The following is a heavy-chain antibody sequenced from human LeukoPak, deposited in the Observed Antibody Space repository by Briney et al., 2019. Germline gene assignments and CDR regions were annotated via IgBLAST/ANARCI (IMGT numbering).Heavy chain of an antibody. J-gene: IGHJ3*02. CDR3: ARGPHIIERGTGAFDT. Sequence: GASVKVSCKASGYTFTGYYMHWVRQAPGQGLEWMGCSHPNSSGTNYAQKFQGRVTMRRDMSIKTDYMELSRLRYDDTAVYYCARGPHIIERGTGAFDTWGQGTMVTVSS. D-gene: IGHD3/OR15-3a*01. CDR1: GYTFTGYY. V-gene: IGHV1-2*02. CDR2: SHPNSSGT.